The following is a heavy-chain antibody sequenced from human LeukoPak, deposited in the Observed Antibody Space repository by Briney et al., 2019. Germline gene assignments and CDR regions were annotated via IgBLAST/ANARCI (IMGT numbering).Heavy chain of an antibody. CDR3: ARDLHGDYIYYMDV. V-gene: IGHV1-69*06. J-gene: IGHJ6*03. Sequence: ASVKVSCKASGGTFSSYAISWVRQAPGQGLEWMGGIIPIFGTANYAQKFQGRVTITADKSTSTAYMELSSLRSEDTAVYYCARDLHGDYIYYMDVWGKGTTVTVSS. CDR2: IIPIFGTA. D-gene: IGHD4-17*01. CDR1: GGTFSSYA.